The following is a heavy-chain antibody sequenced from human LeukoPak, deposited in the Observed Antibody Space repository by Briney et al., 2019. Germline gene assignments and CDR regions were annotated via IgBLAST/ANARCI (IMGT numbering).Heavy chain of an antibody. Sequence: PSETLSLTCTVSGGSISSSDYYWGWIRQPPGKGLEWIGTIYYSATSYYSGTSYFNPSLKSRVTISVDTSKNLFSLNLTSVTGADTAVYFCARVADSSGWFGDYFDNWGLGTLVTVSS. D-gene: IGHD6-19*01. CDR3: ARVADSSGWFGDYFDN. V-gene: IGHV4-39*02. CDR2: IYYSATSYYSGTS. J-gene: IGHJ4*02. CDR1: GGSISSSDYY.